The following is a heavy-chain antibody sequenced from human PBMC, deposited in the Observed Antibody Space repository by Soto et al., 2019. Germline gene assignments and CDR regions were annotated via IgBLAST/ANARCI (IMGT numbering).Heavy chain of an antibody. CDR1: GGTFNRYA. D-gene: IGHD3-16*01. CDR3: ARERRGGSGYYYGLDV. Sequence: QVQLVQSGAEVKKPGSSVKVSCTTSGGTFNRYALSWVRQAPGQGLEWMGGIIPIFGTGDYVQTFKGRVTITADKSTSTVYMEVNSLTFEDTAVYYCARERRGGSGYYYGLDVWGQGTAVTVSS. J-gene: IGHJ6*02. V-gene: IGHV1-69*06. CDR2: IIPIFGTG.